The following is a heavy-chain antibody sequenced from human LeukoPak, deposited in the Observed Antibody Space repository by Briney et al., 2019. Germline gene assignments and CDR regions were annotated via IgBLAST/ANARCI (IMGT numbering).Heavy chain of an antibody. CDR2: IKSDGSSA. D-gene: IGHD4-23*01. J-gene: IGHJ4*02. CDR1: GFTFNSYG. V-gene: IGHV3-74*01. Sequence: GGSLRLSCAASGFTFNSYGMHWVRQAPGKGLVWVSRIKSDGSSASYADSVKGRFTISRDNAKNTLYLQMNSLRAEDTAVYYCARDLRTPSDTNIAIDYWGQGTLVTVSS. CDR3: ARDLRTPSDTNIAIDY.